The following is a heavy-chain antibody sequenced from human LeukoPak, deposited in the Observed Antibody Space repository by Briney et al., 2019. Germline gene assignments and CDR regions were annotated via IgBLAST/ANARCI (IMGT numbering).Heavy chain of an antibody. CDR3: ARGRGNEATGYYGMDV. CDR1: GGSISSGGYS. D-gene: IGHD5-12*01. J-gene: IGHJ6*02. Sequence: SETLSLTCAVSGGSISSGGYSWSWIRQPPGKGLEWIGYIYHSGSTYYNPSLKSRVAISVDRSKNQFSLKLSSVTAADTAVYYCARGRGNEATGYYGMDVWGQGTTVTVSS. CDR2: IYHSGST. V-gene: IGHV4-30-2*01.